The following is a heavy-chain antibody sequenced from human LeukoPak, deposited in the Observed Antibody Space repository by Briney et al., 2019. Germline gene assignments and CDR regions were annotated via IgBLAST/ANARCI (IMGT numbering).Heavy chain of an antibody. D-gene: IGHD3-10*01. Sequence: GGSLRLSCAASGFTFSSYSMNWVRQAPGKGLEWVSSISSSSSCIYYADSVKGRFTISRDNAKNSLYLQMNSLRAEDTAVYYCARDGLAITMVRGVYFDPWGQGTLVTVSS. CDR2: ISSSSSCI. V-gene: IGHV3-21*01. J-gene: IGHJ5*02. CDR1: GFTFSSYS. CDR3: ARDGLAITMVRGVYFDP.